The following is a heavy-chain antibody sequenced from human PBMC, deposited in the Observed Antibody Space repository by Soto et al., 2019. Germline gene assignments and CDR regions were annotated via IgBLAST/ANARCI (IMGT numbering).Heavy chain of an antibody. J-gene: IGHJ2*01. Sequence: PGGSLRLSCAASGFTFSSYAMSWVRQAPGKGLEWVSAISGSGSNTYYADSVKGRFTISRDNSKNTLYQQMNNLRAEDTAVYYFSRPLWRNDYNWGYFDLWGRGTLVTVSS. CDR2: ISGSGSNT. D-gene: IGHD4-4*01. V-gene: IGHV3-23*01. CDR1: GFTFSSYA. CDR3: SRPLWRNDYNWGYFDL.